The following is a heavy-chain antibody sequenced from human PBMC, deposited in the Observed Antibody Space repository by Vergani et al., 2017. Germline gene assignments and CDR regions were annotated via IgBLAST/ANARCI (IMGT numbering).Heavy chain of an antibody. Sequence: QVHLEHSGTEVKKPGSSVKVSCKVSGDIFNNYTVTWVRQAPGQGLKWMGRIIPIIRLATSAQKFQDRVKITGDTSTNTVYMEMNNLRSEDTAVYYCARVSPGDNSGWEPFDYWGQGTLVTVSS. CDR1: GDIFNNYT. J-gene: IGHJ4*02. D-gene: IGHD6-19*01. CDR3: ARVSPGDNSGWEPFDY. CDR2: IIPIIRLA. V-gene: IGHV1-69*02.